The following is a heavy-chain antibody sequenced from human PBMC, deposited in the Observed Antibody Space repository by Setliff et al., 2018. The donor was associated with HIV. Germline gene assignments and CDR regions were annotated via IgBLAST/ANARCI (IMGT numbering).Heavy chain of an antibody. CDR3: AKGSGKITIYYYYMDV. V-gene: IGHV3-23*01. J-gene: IGHJ6*03. D-gene: IGHD3-3*01. CDR1: GFTFSTYA. CDR2: ISSSGGTT. Sequence: GGSLRLSCAASGFTFSTYAMTWVRQAPGKGLEWVSSISSSGGTTYFADTVKGRFTISRDTSKNTLYLQMNSLRADDTAVYYCAKGSGKITIYYYYMDVWGKGTTVTVSS.